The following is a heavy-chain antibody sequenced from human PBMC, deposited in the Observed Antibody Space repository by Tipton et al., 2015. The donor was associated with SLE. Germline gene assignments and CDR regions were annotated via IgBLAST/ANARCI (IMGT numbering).Heavy chain of an antibody. J-gene: IGHJ2*01. Sequence: TLSLTCPVSGGSISSSSYYWGWIRQPPGKGLEGIGTFHYRGNTDYNPSLKSRVTISLDTSKNQFSLKFTSVTAADTAVYYCARRGGDYLWYFDLWGRGTLVTVSS. D-gene: IGHD4-17*01. CDR3: ARRGGDYLWYFDL. CDR2: FHYRGNT. V-gene: IGHV4-39*07. CDR1: GGSISSSSYY.